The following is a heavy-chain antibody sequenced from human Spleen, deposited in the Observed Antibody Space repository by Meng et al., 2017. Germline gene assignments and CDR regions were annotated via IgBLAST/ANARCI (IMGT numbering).Heavy chain of an antibody. Sequence: GGSLRLSCAASGFTFSSYAMHWVRQAPGKGLEWVAVISYDGSNKYYADSVKGRFTISRDNSKNTLYLQMNSLRAEDTAVYYCARAQYYDIFTGAFDIWGQGTMVTVSS. D-gene: IGHD3-9*01. V-gene: IGHV3-30*07. CDR2: ISYDGSNK. CDR1: GFTFSSYA. J-gene: IGHJ3*02. CDR3: ARAQYYDIFTGAFDI.